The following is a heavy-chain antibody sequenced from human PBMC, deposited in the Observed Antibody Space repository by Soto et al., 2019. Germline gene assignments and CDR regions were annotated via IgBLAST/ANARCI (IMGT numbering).Heavy chain of an antibody. D-gene: IGHD3-3*01. CDR3: AHRILRTVFGLVTTTAIYFDF. J-gene: IGHJ4*02. CDR1: GFSLTTSGVG. Sequence: QITLNESGPTVVKPAETLNLTCTFSGFSLTTSGVGVGWIRQSPGKAPEWLALIYWDDDKRYSASLKSRLTITKDTSKTQVVLTMASVDPADTATYYCAHRILRTVFGLVTTTAIYFDFWGQGTPVVVSS. V-gene: IGHV2-5*02. CDR2: IYWDDDK.